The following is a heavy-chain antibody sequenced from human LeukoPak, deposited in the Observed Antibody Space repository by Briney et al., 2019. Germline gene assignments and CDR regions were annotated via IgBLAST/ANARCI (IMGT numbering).Heavy chain of an antibody. CDR1: GFTVSSNY. CDR3: ARDPPPYSSSSVGDY. J-gene: IGHJ4*02. D-gene: IGHD6-6*01. CDR2: IYSGGST. Sequence: GWSLGLSCAAAGFTVSSNYVSWVRQAPGKGLEWVSVIYSGGSTYYADSVKGRFTISRDNSKNTLYLQMNSLRAEDTAVYYCARDPPPYSSSSVGDYWGQGTLVTVS. V-gene: IGHV3-53*05.